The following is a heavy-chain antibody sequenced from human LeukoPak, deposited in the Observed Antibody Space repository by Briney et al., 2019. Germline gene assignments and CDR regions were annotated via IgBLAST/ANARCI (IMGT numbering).Heavy chain of an antibody. CDR1: GGSFSSYY. V-gene: IGHV4-59*01. D-gene: IGHD1-26*01. Sequence: SETLSLTCTVSGGSFSSYYWTWIRQPPGKGLEWIGYIDHSGTTNYNPSLKSRVSISSDTSKNQFSLELSSVTAADTAVYYCARSEWERRVAFDIWGQGTMVTVSS. J-gene: IGHJ3*02. CDR3: ARSEWERRVAFDI. CDR2: IDHSGTT.